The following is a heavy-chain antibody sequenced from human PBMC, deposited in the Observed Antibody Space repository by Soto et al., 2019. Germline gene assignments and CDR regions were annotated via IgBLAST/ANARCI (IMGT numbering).Heavy chain of an antibody. CDR3: ARDAAAGLNDY. V-gene: IGHV1-18*01. CDR2: ISAYNGNT. D-gene: IGHD6-13*01. CDR1: GYTFTSYG. Sequence: QVQLVQSGAEVKKPGASVKVSCKASGYTFTSYGISWVRQAPGQGLEWVGWISAYNGNTNYAQKLQGRVTMTTDTTTSTAYVERRSLRSDDTAVDYCARDAAAGLNDYWGQGTLVTVSS. J-gene: IGHJ4*02.